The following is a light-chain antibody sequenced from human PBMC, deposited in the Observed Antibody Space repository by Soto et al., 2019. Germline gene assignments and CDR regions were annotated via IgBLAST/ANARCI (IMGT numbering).Light chain of an antibody. CDR1: QSVGSN. J-gene: IGKJ1*01. V-gene: IGKV3-15*01. CDR2: GAS. CDR3: QQYNNWPPDRT. Sequence: EIVMTQSPATLSVSPGERATLSCRASQSVGSNLAWYQQKPGQAPRLLIYGASTRATGIPARYSDSGSGTEVTLAVSSLQYEDVASYFCQQYNNWPPDRTVGQGPKVEIK.